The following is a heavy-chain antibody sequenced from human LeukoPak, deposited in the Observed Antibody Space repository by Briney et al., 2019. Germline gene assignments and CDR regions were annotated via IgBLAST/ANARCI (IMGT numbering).Heavy chain of an antibody. CDR1: GGTFSSYA. D-gene: IGHD2-8*02. CDR3: ARARDGLVGAYYYYYMDV. V-gene: IGHV1-69*13. CDR2: IIPIFGTA. Sequence: SVKVSCKASGGTFSSYAISWVRQAPGQGLEWMGGIIPIFGTANYAQKFQGRVTITADESTSTAYMELSSLRSEDTAVYYCARARDGLVGAYYYYYMDVWGKGTTVTVSS. J-gene: IGHJ6*03.